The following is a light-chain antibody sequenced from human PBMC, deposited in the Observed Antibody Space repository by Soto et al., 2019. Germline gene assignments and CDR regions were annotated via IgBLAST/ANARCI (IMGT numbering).Light chain of an antibody. V-gene: IGKV3-20*01. J-gene: IGKJ1*01. Sequence: EVVLTQSPCTLSLSPGERATLSCWASQSISSYLAWYQKKPGQAPRLLIYGASSRASGIPDRFSGSGSGTDFTLTISRLEPEDFAVYYCQQYGNSLTWTFGQGTKVEIQ. CDR3: QQYGNSLTWT. CDR2: GAS. CDR1: QSISSY.